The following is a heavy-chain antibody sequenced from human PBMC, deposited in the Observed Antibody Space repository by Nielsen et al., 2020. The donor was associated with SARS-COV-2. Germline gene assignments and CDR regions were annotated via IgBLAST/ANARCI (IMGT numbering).Heavy chain of an antibody. CDR3: ARGEYCSNTSCYLRGRAWYYFDY. V-gene: IGHV4-4*02. D-gene: IGHD2-2*01. J-gene: IGHJ4*02. CDR1: GGSISSSNW. Sequence: GSLRLSCAVSGGSISSSNWWSWVRQPPGKGLEWIGEINHSGSTNYNPSLKSRVTISVDTSKNQFSLKLSSVTAADTAVYYCARGEYCSNTSCYLRGRAWYYFDYWGQGTLVTVSS. CDR2: INHSGST.